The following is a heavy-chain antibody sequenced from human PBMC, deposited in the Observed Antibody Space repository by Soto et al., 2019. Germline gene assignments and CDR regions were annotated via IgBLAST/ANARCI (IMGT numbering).Heavy chain of an antibody. V-gene: IGHV4-59*01. CDR2: IYDSGRT. J-gene: IGHJ4*01. D-gene: IGHD3-22*01. Sequence: PSETLSLTCSVSGDSIRNYYWSWIRQPPGKGLEWIGYIYDSGRTNYNPSLKSRVTISVDTSKNQFSLKLSSVTAADTAVYYCARGRKDSSGYLYYFDYWGQGTLVT. CDR3: ARGRKDSSGYLYYFDY. CDR1: GDSIRNYY.